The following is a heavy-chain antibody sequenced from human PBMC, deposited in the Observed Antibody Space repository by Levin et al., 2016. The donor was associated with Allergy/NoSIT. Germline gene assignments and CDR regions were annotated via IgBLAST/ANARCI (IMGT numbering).Heavy chain of an antibody. Sequence: ASVKVSRKASGYTFTNHGINWVRQAPGQGLEWMGWISGYNDNTDYAQMFQGRVTMTTDTFTSTAYMELRSLRSDDTAVYYCARVGIDYSNLYTMDVWGQGTTVTVSS. V-gene: IGHV1-18*01. J-gene: IGHJ6*02. D-gene: IGHD4-11*01. CDR2: ISGYNDNT. CDR1: GYTFTNHG. CDR3: ARVGIDYSNLYTMDV.